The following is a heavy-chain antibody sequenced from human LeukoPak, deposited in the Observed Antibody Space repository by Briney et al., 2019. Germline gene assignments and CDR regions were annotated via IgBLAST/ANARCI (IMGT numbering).Heavy chain of an antibody. CDR2: INPSGGST. D-gene: IGHD6-6*01. Sequence: ASVKVSCKASGYTFTSYYIHWVRQVPGQGLEWMGIINPSGGSTRYAQKFQDRVTMTRDTSTSTAYMELSSLRSEDTAVYYCARDKTNNLAAPYDAFDIWGQGTMVTVSS. J-gene: IGHJ3*02. CDR3: ARDKTNNLAAPYDAFDI. CDR1: GYTFTSYY. V-gene: IGHV1-46*01.